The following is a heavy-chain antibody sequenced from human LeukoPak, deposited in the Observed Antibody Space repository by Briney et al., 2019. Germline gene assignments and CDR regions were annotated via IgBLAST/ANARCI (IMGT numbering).Heavy chain of an antibody. V-gene: IGHV4-39*01. D-gene: IGHD1-26*01. CDR2: IYYDGSA. CDR3: ARSSWSLFDY. CDR1: GGSITSSSHY. J-gene: IGHJ4*02. Sequence: SETLSLTCTVSGGSITSSSHYWGWIRQPPGQGLQWIGLIYYDGSAYYNLSLKSRLTISIDTSKSQFSLQLSSVTAADTAVFYCARSSWSLFDYWGQGTLVTVSS.